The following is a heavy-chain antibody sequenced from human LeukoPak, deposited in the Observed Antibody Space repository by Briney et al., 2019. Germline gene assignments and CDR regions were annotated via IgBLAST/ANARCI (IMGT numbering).Heavy chain of an antibody. Sequence: PGGSLRLSCAGSGFTFSSYAMSWVRQAPGKGLEWVSAISGSGGSTYYADSVKGRFTISRDNSKNTLYLQMNRLKGEATDVYYCAKRNSRRFPDYWGQGTLVTVSS. D-gene: IGHD6-13*01. V-gene: IGHV3-23*01. CDR3: AKRNSRRFPDY. CDR1: GFTFSSYA. J-gene: IGHJ4*02. CDR2: ISGSGGST.